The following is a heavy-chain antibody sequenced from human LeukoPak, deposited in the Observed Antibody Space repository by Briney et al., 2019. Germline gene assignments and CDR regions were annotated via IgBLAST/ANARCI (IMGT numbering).Heavy chain of an antibody. V-gene: IGHV3-30*02. CDR1: GFTFSSYG. CDR2: IRYDGSNK. Sequence: GGSLRLSCAASGFTFSSYGMHWVRQAPGKGLEWVAFIRYDGSNKYYADSVKGRFTISRDNFKNTVHLQVNSLRPEDTAVYFCAKDDAWIRFASWGQGILVTVSS. J-gene: IGHJ5*01. D-gene: IGHD5-12*01. CDR3: AKDDAWIRFAS.